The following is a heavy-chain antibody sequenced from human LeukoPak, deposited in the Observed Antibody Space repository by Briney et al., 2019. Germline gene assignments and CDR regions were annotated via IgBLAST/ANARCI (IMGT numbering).Heavy chain of an antibody. CDR2: ISWNSGSI. CDR3: AKDPLGIPTAGDV. D-gene: IGHD7-27*01. CDR1: GFTFDDYA. J-gene: IGHJ4*02. V-gene: IGHV3-9*01. Sequence: GGSLRLSCAASGFTFDDYAMHWVRQAPGKGLEWVSGISWNSGSIGYADSVKGRFTISRDNAENSLYLQMNSLRAEDTALYYCAKDPLGIPTAGDVWGQGTLVTVSS.